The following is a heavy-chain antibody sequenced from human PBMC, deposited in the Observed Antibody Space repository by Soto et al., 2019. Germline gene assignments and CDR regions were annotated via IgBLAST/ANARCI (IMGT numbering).Heavy chain of an antibody. V-gene: IGHV2-5*02. J-gene: IGHJ1*01. Sequence: QITLKESGPTLVKPTQTLTLTCTCSGFSLSTSGVGVGWIRQHPGKALEWLALIYWDDDKRYSPSLRQRLTVTKDTSKSQVVLTMTNMDPVDTATYYCAHRRPAPGTWYFPHCGQGTLVTVSS. CDR1: GFSLSTSGVG. CDR3: AHRRPAPGTWYFPH. D-gene: IGHD6-13*01. CDR2: IYWDDDK.